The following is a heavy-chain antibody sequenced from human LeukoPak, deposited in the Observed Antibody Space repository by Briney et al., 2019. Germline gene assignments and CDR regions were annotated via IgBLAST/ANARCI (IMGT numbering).Heavy chain of an antibody. CDR2: ISHNNGNT. D-gene: IGHD1-1*01. V-gene: IGHV1-18*01. J-gene: IGHJ3*02. Sequence: ASVKVSCKAFGYTFGTSSISWVRQAPGQRLEWMGWISHNNGNTQYAQGVQGRVTMTTDTSRSTAYMELRSLRSDDTAVYYCTRVRNSNNWWGPFDIWGQGTMVTVSS. CDR1: GYTFGTSS. CDR3: TRVRNSNNWWGPFDI.